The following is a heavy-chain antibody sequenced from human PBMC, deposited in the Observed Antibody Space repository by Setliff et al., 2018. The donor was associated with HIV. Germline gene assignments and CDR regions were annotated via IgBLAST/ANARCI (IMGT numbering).Heavy chain of an antibody. Sequence: PSETLSLTCSVSGAVISRSTHHWAWIRQPPGKGLEWIGALSSNGNTYFNPTLKSRVTLSIDSSKNPFSLKLNSLTAADTAVYFCAAQDLDLVKYYYMDYWGPGALVTVSS. CDR2: LSSNGNT. D-gene: IGHD2-21*01. CDR1: GAVISRSTHH. CDR3: AAQDLDLVKYYYMDY. V-gene: IGHV4-39*07. J-gene: IGHJ4*02.